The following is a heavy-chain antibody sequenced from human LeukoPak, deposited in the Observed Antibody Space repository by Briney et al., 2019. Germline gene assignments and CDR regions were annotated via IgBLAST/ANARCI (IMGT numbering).Heavy chain of an antibody. J-gene: IGHJ4*02. D-gene: IGHD3-22*01. V-gene: IGHV3-74*01. CDR2: IDTDGSTA. CDR1: GFTFRSYW. CDR3: ARNLYDSGGYYLGLDY. Sequence: PGGSLRLSCAVSGFTFRSYWMHWVRQAPGKGLVWVSHIDTDGSTATYADSVRGRFTISRDNAKNTLYLQMNSLSAEDTAVYYCARNLYDSGGYYLGLDYWGQGTLVTVSS.